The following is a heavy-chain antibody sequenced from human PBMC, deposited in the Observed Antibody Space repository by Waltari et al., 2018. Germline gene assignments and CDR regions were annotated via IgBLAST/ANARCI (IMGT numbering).Heavy chain of an antibody. CDR1: GFSVGSNY. V-gene: IGHV3-53*01. CDR3: ARGYNWNDHYFDY. CDR2: IYSGGST. Sequence: EVQLVESGGGLIQPGGSLRLSCAVSGFSVGSNYMSWVRQAPGKGLEWVSVIYSGGSTYYAGSVKGRFTISRDNSKNTLYLQMNSLRAEDTAIYYCARGYNWNDHYFDYWGQGTLVTVSS. D-gene: IGHD1-20*01. J-gene: IGHJ4*02.